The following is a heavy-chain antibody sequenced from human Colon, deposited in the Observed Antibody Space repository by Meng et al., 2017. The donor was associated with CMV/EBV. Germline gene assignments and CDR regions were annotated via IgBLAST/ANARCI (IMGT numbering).Heavy chain of an antibody. V-gene: IGHV1-69*06. D-gene: IGHD3-10*01. CDR3: VGDSGFGELY. J-gene: IGHJ4*02. CDR2: IVPIVGTA. Sequence: SVKVSCKTSGGTFTFHNYRISWVRQAPGQGLEWMGGIVPIVGTANTAQKFQGRVTFSADKVAGTAYMYLSSLTSADTALYFCVGDSGFGELYWGQGTQVTVSS. CDR1: GGTFTFHNYR.